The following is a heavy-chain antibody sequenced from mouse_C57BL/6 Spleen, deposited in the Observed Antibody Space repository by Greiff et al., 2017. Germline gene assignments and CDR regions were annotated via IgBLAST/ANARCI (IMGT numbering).Heavy chain of an antibody. J-gene: IGHJ1*03. Sequence: VQLQQSGPELVKPGASVKISCKASGYSFTGYYMNWVKQSPEKSLEWIGEINPSTGGTTYNQKFKAKATLAVDKSSSTAYMQLKSLTSEDSAVYYCARYYGSSYVWYFDVWGTGTTVTVSS. V-gene: IGHV1-42*01. CDR1: GYSFTGYY. D-gene: IGHD1-1*01. CDR2: INPSTGGT. CDR3: ARYYGSSYVWYFDV.